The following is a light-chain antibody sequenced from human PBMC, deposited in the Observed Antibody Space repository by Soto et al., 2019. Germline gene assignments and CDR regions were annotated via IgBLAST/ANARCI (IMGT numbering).Light chain of an antibody. J-gene: IGLJ1*01. CDR2: EVA. V-gene: IGLV2-14*01. CDR1: SSDIGNYKY. CDR3: GTWDTSLSAGV. Sequence: QSVLTQPASVSGSPGQSITISCTGTSSDIGNYKYVSWYQQHPGKAPKLMIYEVANRPSGVSNRFSGSKSGNTASLTISGLQTEDEADYYCGTWDTSLSAGVFGSGTKVTVL.